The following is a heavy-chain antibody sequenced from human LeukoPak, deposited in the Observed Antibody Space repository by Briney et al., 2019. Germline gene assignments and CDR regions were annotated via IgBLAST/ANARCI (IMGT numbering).Heavy chain of an antibody. V-gene: IGHV1-2*02. CDR2: INPNSGGT. J-gene: IGHJ4*02. D-gene: IGHD3-16*02. CDR3: ARDLGHPFPFIMITFGGVIASMDY. CDR1: GYTFTGYY. Sequence: GASVKVSCKASGYTFTGYYMHWVRQAPGQGLEWMGWINPNSGGTNYAQKFQGRVTMTRDTSISTAYMELSRLRSDDTAVYYCARDLGHPFPFIMITFGGVIASMDYWGQGTLVTVSS.